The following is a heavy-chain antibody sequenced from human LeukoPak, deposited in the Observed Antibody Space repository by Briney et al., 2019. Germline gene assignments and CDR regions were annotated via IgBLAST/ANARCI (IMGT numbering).Heavy chain of an antibody. Sequence: SETLSLTCTVSGDSIRSYYWNWIRRPPGKGLEWIGYIYYTGSTSYNPSLKSRVTISLDTPKSQFTLRLTTVTAADTAVYYCASHGSSGHDPLTWGQGTLGTVSS. CDR3: ASHGSSGHDPLT. J-gene: IGHJ4*01. V-gene: IGHV4-59*08. CDR2: IYYTGST. CDR1: GDSIRSYY. D-gene: IGHD5-12*01.